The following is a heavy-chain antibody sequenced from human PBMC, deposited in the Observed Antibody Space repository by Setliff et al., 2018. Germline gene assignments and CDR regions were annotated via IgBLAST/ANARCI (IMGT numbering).Heavy chain of an antibody. CDR3: ATTLEGCGDDCWTIKH. J-gene: IGHJ1*01. CDR1: GYTFNIYP. Sequence: ASVKVSCKASGYTFNIYPMHWVRQAPRQRPEWMGWINTGSGVARYSHNFQGRVTFTRDTSATTAYMDLSSLMSEDTAVYYCATTLEGCGDDCWTIKHWGQGTLVTVSS. V-gene: IGHV1-3*04. CDR2: INTGSGVA. D-gene: IGHD2-21*02.